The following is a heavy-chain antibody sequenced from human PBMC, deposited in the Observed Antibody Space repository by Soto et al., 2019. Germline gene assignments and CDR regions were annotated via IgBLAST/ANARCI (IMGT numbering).Heavy chain of an antibody. CDR2: ISYDGSNQ. D-gene: IGHD3-10*01. J-gene: IGHJ4*02. V-gene: IGHV3-30*03. CDR1: GFTFSSYG. Sequence: QVQLVESGGGVVQPGRSLRLSCAASGFTFSSYGVHWVRQAPGKGLEWVALISYDGSNQYYADSVKGRFTISRDSSKNTVYLQMNSRRAEDTGVYHCARKYDSGADYWGQGTLVTVSS. CDR3: ARKYDSGADY.